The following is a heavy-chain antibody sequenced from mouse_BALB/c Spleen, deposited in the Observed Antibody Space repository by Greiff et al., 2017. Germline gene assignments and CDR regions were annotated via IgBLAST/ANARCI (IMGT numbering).Heavy chain of an antibody. CDR1: GFTFSDFY. V-gene: IGHV7-1*02. D-gene: IGHD2-3*01. Sequence: EVKLMESGGGLVQPGGSLRLSCATSGFTFSDFYMEWVRQPPGKRLEWIAASRNKANDYTTEYSASVKGRFIVSRDTSQSILYLQMNALRAEDTAIYYCARDALDGYYGAWFAYWGQGTLVTVSA. CDR2: SRNKANDYTT. CDR3: ARDALDGYYGAWFAY. J-gene: IGHJ3*01.